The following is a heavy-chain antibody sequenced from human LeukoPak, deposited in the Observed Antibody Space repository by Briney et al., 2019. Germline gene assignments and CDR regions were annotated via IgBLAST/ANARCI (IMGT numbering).Heavy chain of an antibody. CDR3: ARHPRRAGWVTSTYYFDY. CDR1: GYSFANYW. V-gene: IGHV5-10-1*01. Sequence: GESLKISCEGSGYSFANYWITWVRQMPGQGVEWMGRIDPSDSYTNYSPSFQGHVTISTDKSISTAYLQWSSLRASDTAVYYCARHPRRAGWVTSTYYFDYWGQGTLVTVSS. CDR2: IDPSDSYT. J-gene: IGHJ4*02. D-gene: IGHD4-17*01.